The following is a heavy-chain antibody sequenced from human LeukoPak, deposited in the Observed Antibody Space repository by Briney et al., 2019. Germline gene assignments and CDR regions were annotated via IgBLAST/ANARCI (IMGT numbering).Heavy chain of an antibody. CDR2: ISSSGSTI. CDR1: GFTFSSYS. D-gene: IGHD1-26*01. CDR3: ARDRGRATGFDY. V-gene: IGHV3-48*04. J-gene: IGHJ4*02. Sequence: GGSLRLSCAASGFTFSSYSMNWVRQAPGKGLEWVSYISSSGSTIYYADSVKGRFTISRDNAKNSLYLQMNSLRAEDTAVYYCARDRGRATGFDYWGQGTLVTVSS.